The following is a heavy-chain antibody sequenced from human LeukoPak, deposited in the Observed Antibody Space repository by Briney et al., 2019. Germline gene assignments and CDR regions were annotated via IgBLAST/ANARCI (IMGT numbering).Heavy chain of an antibody. CDR3: AMYPHHDFPPAGAY. D-gene: IGHD1-14*01. Sequence: GGSLRLSCAASGFTFSRYWINWVRQAPGKGLAWVASIKQYGGEKNYVDSVKGRFTISRDNAKNSLYLKMKSLSAEDTAVYYCAMYPHHDFPPAGAYLGQGTLVTVS. CDR1: GFTFSRYW. J-gene: IGHJ4*02. V-gene: IGHV3-7*02. CDR2: IKQYGGEK.